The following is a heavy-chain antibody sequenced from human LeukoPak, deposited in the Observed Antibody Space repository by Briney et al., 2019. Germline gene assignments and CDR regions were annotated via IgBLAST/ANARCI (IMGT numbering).Heavy chain of an antibody. CDR1: GFTFSNAW. Sequence: GGSLRLSCAASGFTFSNAWMSWVRQAPGKGPEWVANIKQDGSEGYYVGSVKGRFTISRDNAKNLLYLQMNSLRAEDTALYYCARDGGHSTDFDYWGQGTLVTVSS. CDR2: IKQDGSEG. D-gene: IGHD2/OR15-2a*01. J-gene: IGHJ4*02. CDR3: ARDGGHSTDFDY. V-gene: IGHV3-7*01.